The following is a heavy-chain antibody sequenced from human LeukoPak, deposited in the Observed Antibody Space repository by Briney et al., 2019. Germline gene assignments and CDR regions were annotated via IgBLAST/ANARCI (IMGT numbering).Heavy chain of an antibody. Sequence: PGGSLRLSCAASGFTFSSYWMHWVRQAPGKGLVWVSRINSDGSSTNYADSVKGRFTISRDNAKKTLYMQMNSLTAEDTAVYYCARERGSGSYGYYYYIDVWGKGTTVTVSS. J-gene: IGHJ6*03. CDR3: ARERGSGSYGYYYYIDV. CDR1: GFTFSSYW. CDR2: INSDGSST. D-gene: IGHD3-10*01. V-gene: IGHV3-74*01.